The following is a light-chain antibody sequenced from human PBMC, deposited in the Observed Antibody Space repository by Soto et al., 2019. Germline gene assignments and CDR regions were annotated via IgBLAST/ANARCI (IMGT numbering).Light chain of an antibody. V-gene: IGKV1-33*01. CDR2: DAS. Sequence: DIQMTQSPSSLSASVGDRVTIACQASQDISNYLNWYQQKPGNAPKLLIYDASNLETGVPSRFSGGGSATYFTFTISSLQPEDIATYYCQQYDNLPLTFGGGTKVDIK. CDR1: QDISNY. CDR3: QQYDNLPLT. J-gene: IGKJ4*01.